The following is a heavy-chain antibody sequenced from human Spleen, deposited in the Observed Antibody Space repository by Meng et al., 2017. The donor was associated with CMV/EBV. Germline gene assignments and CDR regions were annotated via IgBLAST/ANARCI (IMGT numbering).Heavy chain of an antibody. CDR3: ARDLGATRRPLGY. CDR1: GYTFTGYY. D-gene: IGHD1-26*01. CDR2: INPNTGGT. V-gene: IGHV1-2*02. J-gene: IGHJ4*02. Sequence: ASGYTFTGYYMHWVRQAPGQGLEWMGWINPNTGGTNYAQKFQGRVTMTRDTSISTAYMELRSLRSDDTAVYYCARDLGATRRPLGYWGQGTLVTVSS.